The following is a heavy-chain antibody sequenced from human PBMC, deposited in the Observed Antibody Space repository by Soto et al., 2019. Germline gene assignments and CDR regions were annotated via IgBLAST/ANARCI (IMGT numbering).Heavy chain of an antibody. CDR2: IIPIFGTA. CDR1: GGTFSSYA. V-gene: IGHV1-69*01. CDR3: ARGPGWGVALLYYFDY. D-gene: IGHD3-10*01. Sequence: QVQLVQSGAEVKKPGSSVKVSCKASGGTFSSYAISWVRQAPGQGLEWMGGIIPIFGTANYAQKFQGRVTITADEPTSTAYMELSSLRSEDTAVYYCARGPGWGVALLYYFDYWGQGTLVTVSS. J-gene: IGHJ4*02.